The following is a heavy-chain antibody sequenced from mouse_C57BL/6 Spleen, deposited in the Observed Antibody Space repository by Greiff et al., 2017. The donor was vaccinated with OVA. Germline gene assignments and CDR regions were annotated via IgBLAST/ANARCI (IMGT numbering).Heavy chain of an antibody. V-gene: IGHV5-17*01. CDR2: ISSGSSTI. CDR3: AKYYGSNYWYFDV. J-gene: IGHJ1*03. Sequence: EVMLVESGGGLVKPGGSLKLSCAASGFTFSDYGMHWVRQAPEKGLAWVAYISSGSSTIYYADTVKGRFTISRDNAKNTLFLQMTSLRSEDTAMYYCAKYYGSNYWYFDVWGTGTTVTVSS. CDR1: GFTFSDYG. D-gene: IGHD1-1*01.